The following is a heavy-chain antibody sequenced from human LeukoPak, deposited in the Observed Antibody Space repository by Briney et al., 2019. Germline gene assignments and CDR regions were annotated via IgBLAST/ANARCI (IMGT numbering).Heavy chain of an antibody. Sequence: GGSLRLSCAASGFTFSSYAMSWVRQAPGKGLEWVSTISGSGGSTYYADSVKGRFTISRDISKNTLYLQMNSLRAEDTAVYYCAKEPHNYYDQPYYFDYWGQGTLVTVSS. V-gene: IGHV3-23*01. D-gene: IGHD3-22*01. J-gene: IGHJ4*02. CDR1: GFTFSSYA. CDR2: ISGSGGST. CDR3: AKEPHNYYDQPYYFDY.